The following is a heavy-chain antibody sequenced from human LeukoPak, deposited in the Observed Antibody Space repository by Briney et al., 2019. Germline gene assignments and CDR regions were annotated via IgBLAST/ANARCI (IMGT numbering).Heavy chain of an antibody. CDR3: ARLHYGSGSYYNVPGDY. CDR1: GYSFTSYW. D-gene: IGHD3-10*01. CDR2: IYPGDSDT. Sequence: KPGESLKISCKGSGYSFTSYWIGWVRQMPGKGLEWMGIIYPGDSDTRYSPSFQGQVTISADKSISTAYLQWSNLKASDTAMYYCARLHYGSGSYYNVPGDYWGQGTLVTVSS. V-gene: IGHV5-51*01. J-gene: IGHJ4*02.